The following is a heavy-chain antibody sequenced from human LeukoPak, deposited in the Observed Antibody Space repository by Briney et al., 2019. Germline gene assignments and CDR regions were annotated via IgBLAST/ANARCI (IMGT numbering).Heavy chain of an antibody. CDR2: ISSSGSTI. J-gene: IGHJ6*02. V-gene: IGHV3-48*04. CDR3: ARDLYSSSWFPYYYYYGMDV. Sequence: PGGSLRLSCAASGFTFSSYSMNWVRQAPGKGLEWVSYISSSGSTIYYADSVKGRFTISRDNAKNSLYLQMNSLRAEDTAVYYCARDLYSSSWFPYYYYYGMDVWGQGTTVTVSS. D-gene: IGHD6-13*01. CDR1: GFTFSSYS.